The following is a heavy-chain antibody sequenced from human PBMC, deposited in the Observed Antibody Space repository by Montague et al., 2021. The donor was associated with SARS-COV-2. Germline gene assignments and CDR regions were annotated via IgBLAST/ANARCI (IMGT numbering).Heavy chain of an antibody. V-gene: IGHV4-39*01. CDR3: ARDYDDYLDF. CDR2: ISSSGYT. J-gene: IGHJ4*02. D-gene: IGHD4-17*01. CDR1: GGSIRSSSFY. Sequence: SETLSLTCSVSGGSIRSSSFYWGWIRQPPGKGLEWIGSISSSGYTYYNPSLKSRVTIFVDTSKNQFSLKLSSVTAADTAVYYCARDYDDYLDFWGQGNLSPSRQ.